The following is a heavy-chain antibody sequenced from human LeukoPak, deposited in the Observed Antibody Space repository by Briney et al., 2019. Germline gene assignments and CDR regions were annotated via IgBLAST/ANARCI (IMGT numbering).Heavy chain of an antibody. CDR1: GYTFTNYG. J-gene: IGHJ6*02. CDR3: ARGYCRSTSCHEPPLYGMDV. CDR2: ISTYSGNT. Sequence: ASVKVSCKASGYTFTNYGFSWVRQAPGQGLEWMGWISTYSGNTNYAQQLQGRVTMTLDTSTSTVYMELRSLRSDDTAVYYCARGYCRSTSCHEPPLYGMDVWGQGTTVTVS. V-gene: IGHV1-18*04. D-gene: IGHD2-2*01.